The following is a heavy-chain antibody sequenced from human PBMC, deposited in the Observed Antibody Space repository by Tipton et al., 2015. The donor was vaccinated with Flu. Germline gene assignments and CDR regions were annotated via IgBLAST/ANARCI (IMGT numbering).Heavy chain of an antibody. CDR1: GGSIGSPYC. J-gene: IGHJ4*02. D-gene: IGHD5-18*01. CDR3: ARGRGYGYGIDI. V-gene: IGHV4-38-2*01. CDR2: ISHSGTT. Sequence: TLSLTCSVSGGSIGSPYCWGWVRQPPGKGLEWIGSISHSGTTYYNPSLKSRVTISIDTFKNQFSLKLSSVTAADTAVYYCARGRGYGYGIDIWGQGTLVTVSS.